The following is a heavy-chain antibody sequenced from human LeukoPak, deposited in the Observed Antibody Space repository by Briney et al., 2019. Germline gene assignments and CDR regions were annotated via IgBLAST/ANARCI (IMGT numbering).Heavy chain of an antibody. CDR1: GFTFRSNG. V-gene: IGHV3-33*08. J-gene: IGHJ4*02. CDR2: IWYDGSDA. Sequence: GGSLRLSCAASGFTFRSNGMHWVRQAPGRGREGVTYIWYDGSDADYADPVKGRFTISRDNSKNTLYLQMNSLRAEDTAVYYCARYTTGHGFDVWGQGTLVTVSS. CDR3: ARYTTGHGFDV. D-gene: IGHD2/OR15-2a*01.